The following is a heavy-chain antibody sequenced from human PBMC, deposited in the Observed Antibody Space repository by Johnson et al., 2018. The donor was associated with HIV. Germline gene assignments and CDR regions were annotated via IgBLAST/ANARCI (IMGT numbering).Heavy chain of an antibody. V-gene: IGHV3-30*19. J-gene: IGHJ3*02. CDR1: GFTFSSYG. Sequence: VESGGGVVQPGGSLRLSCAASGFTFSSYGMHWVRQAPGKGLQWVAVISYDGNTKYYADSVKGRFTISRDNSKSTPYLQMNSLRVEDTAVYFCARRASGWHAFDIWGQGTMVTVSS. D-gene: IGHD6-19*01. CDR2: ISYDGNTK. CDR3: ARRASGWHAFDI.